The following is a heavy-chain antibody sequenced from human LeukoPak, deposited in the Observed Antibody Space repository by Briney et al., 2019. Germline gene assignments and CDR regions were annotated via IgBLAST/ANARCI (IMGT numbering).Heavy chain of an antibody. CDR1: GGSIRSYY. J-gene: IGHJ4*02. CDR2: ISDSGST. CDR3: ARDNWNYPTHFFDY. D-gene: IGHD1-7*01. V-gene: IGHV4-59*01. Sequence: NPSETLSLTCTVSGGSIRSYYWSWIRQPPGKGLEWIGYISDSGSTDYKSSLKCRVSMSVDTSKNQFSLKLSSVTAADTAVYYCARDNWNYPTHFFDYWGQGTLVTVSS.